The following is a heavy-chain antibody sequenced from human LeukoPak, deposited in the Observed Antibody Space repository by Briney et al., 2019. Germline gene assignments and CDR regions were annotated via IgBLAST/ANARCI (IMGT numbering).Heavy chain of an antibody. V-gene: IGHV3-23*01. D-gene: IGHD3-10*01. CDR3: AKAGDSGYYYYGMDV. CDR1: GFTFSSYA. J-gene: IGHJ6*02. Sequence: GGSLRLSCAASGFTFSSYAMSWVRQAPGKGLEWVSAISGSGGSTYYADSVKGRFTISRDNSKNTLYLQMNSLRAEDTAVYYCAKAGDSGYYYYGMDVWGQGTTVTVSS. CDR2: ISGSGGST.